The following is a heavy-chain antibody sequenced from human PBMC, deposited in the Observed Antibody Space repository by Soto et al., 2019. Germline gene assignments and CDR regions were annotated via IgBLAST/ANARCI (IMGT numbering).Heavy chain of an antibody. CDR3: ARVRCDTTSCFKDFFDY. V-gene: IGHV4-39*07. Sequence: SETLSLTCTVSGGSVSSSSYYWGWVRQPPGKGLEWIGSVYYSGSTYYNPSLESRVTISVDKSKNQFSLELSSLSAADTAIYYCARVRCDTTSCFKDFFDYWGPGTLVTVSS. J-gene: IGHJ4*02. CDR1: GGSVSSSSYY. CDR2: VYYSGST. D-gene: IGHD2-2*01.